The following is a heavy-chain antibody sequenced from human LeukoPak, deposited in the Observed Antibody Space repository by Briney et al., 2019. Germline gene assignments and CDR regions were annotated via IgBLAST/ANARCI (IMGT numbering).Heavy chain of an antibody. V-gene: IGHV4-31*03. CDR2: IYYSGST. Sequence: PSETLSLTCTVSGGSISSGGYYWSWIRQHPGKGLEWIGYIYYSGSTYYNPSLKSRVTISVDTSKNQFSLKLSSVTAADTAVYYCARDLGDCSGGSCYSGRFDPWGQGTLVTVSS. J-gene: IGHJ5*02. CDR1: GGSISSGGYY. CDR3: ARDLGDCSGGSCYSGRFDP. D-gene: IGHD2-15*01.